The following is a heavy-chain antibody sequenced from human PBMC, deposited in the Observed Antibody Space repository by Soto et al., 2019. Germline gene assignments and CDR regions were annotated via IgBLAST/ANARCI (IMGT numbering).Heavy chain of an antibody. J-gene: IGHJ5*02. V-gene: IGHV3-21*04. CDR3: AKARGDNWHYLFDP. Sequence: GGSLRLSCAASGFTFSSHAMNWVRQAPGKGLDWISSIDSSSSFIYYADSVKGRFTISRDNAKNTVYLQMNSLRAEDTAVYYCAKARGDNWHYLFDPCGQGTLVTVSS. CDR2: IDSSSSFI. CDR1: GFTFSSHA. D-gene: IGHD1-7*01.